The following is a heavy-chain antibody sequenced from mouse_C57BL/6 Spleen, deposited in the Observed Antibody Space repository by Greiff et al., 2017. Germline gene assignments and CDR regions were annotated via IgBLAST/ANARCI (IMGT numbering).Heavy chain of an antibody. Sequence: VQLQQPGTEPVKPGASVKLSCKASGYTFTSYWMHWVKQRPGQGLEWIGNITPSNGGTNYNEKFKSKATLTVDKSSSTAYMQLSSLTSEDSAVYYCAGSYGYYPYYYAMDYWGQGTSVTVSS. J-gene: IGHJ4*01. CDR2: ITPSNGGT. D-gene: IGHD2-3*01. CDR3: AGSYGYYPYYYAMDY. CDR1: GYTFTSYW. V-gene: IGHV1-53*01.